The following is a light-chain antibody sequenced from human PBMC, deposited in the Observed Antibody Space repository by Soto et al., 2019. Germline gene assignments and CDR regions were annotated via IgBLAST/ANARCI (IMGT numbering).Light chain of an antibody. CDR1: QSVGSY. CDR3: QQRYDWPST. J-gene: IGKJ1*01. CDR2: DAS. V-gene: IGKV3-11*01. Sequence: EIVLTQSPATLSLSPGERATLSCRASQSVGSYLAWYQQKPGQAPRLLIYDASNRATGIPARFSGTGSGTDFTLTISSLEPDDFAVYYCQQRYDWPSTFGQGTKVDIK.